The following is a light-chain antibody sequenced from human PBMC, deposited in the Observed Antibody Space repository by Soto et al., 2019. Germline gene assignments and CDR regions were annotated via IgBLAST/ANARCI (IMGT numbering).Light chain of an antibody. CDR1: QSVSSN. CDR3: QQYGSSSWT. CDR2: GAS. V-gene: IGKV3-20*01. J-gene: IGKJ1*01. Sequence: EIVMTQSPATLSVSPGDRATLSCRAGQSVSSNLAWYQQKPGQAPRLLIYGASSRATGIPDRFSGSGSGTDFTLTISRLEPEDFAVYYCQQYGSSSWTFGQGTKVDIK.